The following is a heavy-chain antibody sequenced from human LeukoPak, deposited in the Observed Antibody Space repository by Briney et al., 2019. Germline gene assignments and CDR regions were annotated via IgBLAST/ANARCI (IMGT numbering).Heavy chain of an antibody. Sequence: GGSLRLSCAASGFTFSSYTMNWVRQAPGKGLEWVSAISGSGGSTYYADSVKGRFTISRDNSKNTLYLQMNSLRAEDTAVYYCAKTIGYYYGSGSYGSWGQGTLVTVSS. CDR1: GFTFSSYT. CDR3: AKTIGYYYGSGSYGS. V-gene: IGHV3-23*01. J-gene: IGHJ4*02. CDR2: ISGSGGST. D-gene: IGHD3-10*01.